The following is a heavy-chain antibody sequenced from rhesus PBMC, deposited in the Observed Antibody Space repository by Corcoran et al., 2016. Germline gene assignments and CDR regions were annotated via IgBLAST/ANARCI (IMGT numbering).Heavy chain of an antibody. D-gene: IGHD3-34*01. V-gene: IGHV4-165*01. CDR2: FGGSSGNP. CDR3: ARKGGDYGDFDY. J-gene: IGHJ4*01. Sequence: QVQLQESGPGLVKPSETLSLTCAVSGGSFSGYYWGWIRQPPGKGLEWIGYFGGSSGNPDYNPSLKSRATISTDTSKNQFSLKLSSVTAADTAVYYCARKGGDYGDFDYWGQGVLVTVSS. CDR1: GGSFSGYY.